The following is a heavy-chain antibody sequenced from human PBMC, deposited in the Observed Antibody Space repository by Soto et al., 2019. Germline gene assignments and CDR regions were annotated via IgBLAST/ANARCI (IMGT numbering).Heavy chain of an antibody. CDR2: ISYDDRNK. Sequence: QVQLVESGGGVVQPGRSLRLSCAASGFTFSSYGMHWVRQAPGKGLEWVAVISYDDRNKYYADSVKGRFTISRDNSKNTLYLQMNSPRAEDTAVYYCANLGGGYCTSTDCPDYWGQGTLVTVSS. V-gene: IGHV3-30*18. CDR3: ANLGGGYCTSTDCPDY. J-gene: IGHJ4*02. CDR1: GFTFSSYG. D-gene: IGHD2-2*01.